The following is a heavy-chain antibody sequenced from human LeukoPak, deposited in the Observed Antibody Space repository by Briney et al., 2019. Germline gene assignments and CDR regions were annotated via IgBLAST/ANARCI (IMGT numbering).Heavy chain of an antibody. Sequence: SVKVSCKASGGTFSSYAISWVRQAPGQGLEWMGRIIPIFGTANYAQKFQGRVTITTDESTSTAYMELSSLRSEDTAVYYCARDRSSSGRYETGPFDYWGQGTLVTVSS. CDR2: IIPIFGTA. D-gene: IGHD6-19*01. V-gene: IGHV1-69*05. CDR3: ARDRSSSGRYETGPFDY. CDR1: GGTFSSYA. J-gene: IGHJ4*02.